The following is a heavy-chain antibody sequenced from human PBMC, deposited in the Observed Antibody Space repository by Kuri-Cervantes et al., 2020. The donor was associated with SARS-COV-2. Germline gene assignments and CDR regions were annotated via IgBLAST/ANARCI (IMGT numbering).Heavy chain of an antibody. D-gene: IGHD2-2*01. J-gene: IGHJ5*02. CDR3: ARPLGYCSSTSCPGWFDP. CDR1: GGSISSGDYY. V-gene: IGHV4-61*08. Sequence: ESLKISCTVSGGSISSGDYYWSWIRQPPGKGLEWIGYIYYSGSTNYNPSLKSRVTISVDTSKNQFSLKLSSVTAADTAVYYCARPLGYCSSTSCPGWFDPWGQGTLVTVSS. CDR2: IYYSGST.